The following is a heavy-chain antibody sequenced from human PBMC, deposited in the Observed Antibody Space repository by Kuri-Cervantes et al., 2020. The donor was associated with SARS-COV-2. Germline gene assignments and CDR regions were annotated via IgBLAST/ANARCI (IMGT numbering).Heavy chain of an antibody. D-gene: IGHD4-17*01. V-gene: IGHV4-59*01. J-gene: IGHJ2*01. Sequence: SETRSPTGTVSGGPIISYYWSWIGQPPGKGLEWIGYIYYSGSTNYNPSLNRRVTISVYTSKNQFSLKLSSVTAADTAVYYCARDYLRASADYVLVWYFDLWGRGTLVTVSS. CDR3: ARDYLRASADYVLVWYFDL. CDR2: IYYSGST. CDR1: GGPIISYY.